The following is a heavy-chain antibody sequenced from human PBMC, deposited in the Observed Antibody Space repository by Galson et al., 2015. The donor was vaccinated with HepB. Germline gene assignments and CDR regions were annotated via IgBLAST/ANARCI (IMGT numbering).Heavy chain of an antibody. CDR3: ARDGGPGGYGHGDY. J-gene: IGHJ4*02. Sequence: SLRLSCAASGFTFSSYGMHWVRQAPGKGLEWVAVIWYDGSNKYYADSVKGRFTISRDNSKNTLYLQMNSLRAEDTAVYYCARDGGPGGYGHGDYWGQGTLVTDSS. CDR2: IWYDGSNK. V-gene: IGHV3-33*01. D-gene: IGHD5-12*01. CDR1: GFTFSSYG.